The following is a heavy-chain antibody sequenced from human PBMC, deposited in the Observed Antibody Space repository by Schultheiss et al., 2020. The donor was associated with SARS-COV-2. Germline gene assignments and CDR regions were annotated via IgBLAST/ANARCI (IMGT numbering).Heavy chain of an antibody. J-gene: IGHJ4*02. CDR3: ARGLMVGLSDY. V-gene: IGHV1-69*06. D-gene: IGHD3-10*02. Sequence: SVKVSCKASGYTFTSYAITWLRQAPGRGLEWMGGIIPIFDTPNYAQKFQDRVTITADKSTSTAYMELSSLRSDDTAVYYCARGLMVGLSDYWGQGTLVTVSS. CDR2: IIPIFDTP. CDR1: GYTFTSYA.